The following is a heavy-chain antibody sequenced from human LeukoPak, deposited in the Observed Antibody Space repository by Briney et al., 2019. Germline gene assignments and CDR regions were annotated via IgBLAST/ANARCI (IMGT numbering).Heavy chain of an antibody. CDR3: AREDYYDSGSSDY. V-gene: IGHV1-8*03. D-gene: IGHD3-22*01. J-gene: IGHJ4*02. Sequence: SVKVSCKASGYTFTSYDINWVRQATGQGLEWMGWMNPNSGNTAYSQKFQGRVTITRNTSISTAYMELSSLRSEDTAIYYCAREDYYDSGSSDYWGQGTLVTVSS. CDR1: GYTFTSYD. CDR2: MNPNSGNT.